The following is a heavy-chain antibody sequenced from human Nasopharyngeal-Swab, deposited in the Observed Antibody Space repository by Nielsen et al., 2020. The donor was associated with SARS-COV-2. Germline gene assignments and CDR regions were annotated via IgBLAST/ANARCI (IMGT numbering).Heavy chain of an antibody. V-gene: IGHV5-10-1*01. CDR2: IDPSDSYP. Sequence: GASLQISCKGSGFSFTSYWISRVRPMPGKGLGGVGRIDPSDSYPNYCPPFQGHVTISADKSISTAYLQWSSLKASDAAMYYCARQIRFLEWLPYYYYYMDVWGKGTTVTVSS. CDR1: GFSFTSYW. J-gene: IGHJ6*03. D-gene: IGHD3-3*01. CDR3: ARQIRFLEWLPYYYYYMDV.